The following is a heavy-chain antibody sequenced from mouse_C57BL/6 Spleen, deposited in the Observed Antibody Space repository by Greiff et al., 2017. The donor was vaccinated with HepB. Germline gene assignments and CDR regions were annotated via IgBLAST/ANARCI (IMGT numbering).Heavy chain of an antibody. D-gene: IGHD1-1*01. J-gene: IGHJ2*01. CDR1: GYAFSSSW. CDR3: ANVLRYHFDY. V-gene: IGHV1-82*01. CDR2: IYPGDGDT. Sequence: QVQLQQSGPELVKPGASVKISCKASGYAFSSSWMNWVKQRPGKGLEWIGLIYPGDGDTNYNGKFKGKATLTADKSSSTAYMQLSSLTSEDSAVYFCANVLRYHFDYWGQGTTLTVSS.